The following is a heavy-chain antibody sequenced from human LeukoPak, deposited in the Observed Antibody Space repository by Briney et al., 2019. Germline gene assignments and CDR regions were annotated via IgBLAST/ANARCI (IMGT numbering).Heavy chain of an antibody. CDR1: GFIFSSYA. V-gene: IGHV3-20*04. Sequence: GGSLRLSCAASGFIFSSYAMSWVRHAPGKGVEWVSGITWNGDSTSYADSVKGRFTISRDNAKNYVYLQMKNLRAEDTALYFCATRGYTGPSDFWGRGTLVTVSS. D-gene: IGHD5-18*01. CDR2: ITWNGDST. CDR3: ATRGYTGPSDF. J-gene: IGHJ4*02.